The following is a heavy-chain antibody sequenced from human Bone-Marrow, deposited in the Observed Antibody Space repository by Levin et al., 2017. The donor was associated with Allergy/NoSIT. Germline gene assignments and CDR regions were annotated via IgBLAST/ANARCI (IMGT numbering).Heavy chain of an antibody. V-gene: IGHV4-38-2*01. J-gene: IGHJ4*02. CDR2: TSYTGSA. Sequence: PSETLSLTCDVSGFSISSGYWWGWIRQPPGKGLEWIGSTSYTGSAYYNPSLRSRLSISVDTSQNHFSLKLSSVTAADPAVYYCARGTGPTMGGTGPPMRVPGGDYWGQGILVTVSS. D-gene: IGHD3-22*01. CDR1: GFSISSGYW. CDR3: ARGTGPTMGGTGPPMRVPGGDY.